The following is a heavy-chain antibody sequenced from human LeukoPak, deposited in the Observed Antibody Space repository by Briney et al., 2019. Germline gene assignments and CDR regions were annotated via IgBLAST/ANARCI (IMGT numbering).Heavy chain of an antibody. CDR1: GFTFSNYA. V-gene: IGHV3-64*01. Sequence: GGSLRLSCAASGFTFSNYAMHWVRQAPGKGLEYVSAIRSNGGSTYYANSVKGRFTISRDNSKNTLYLQMGSLRAEDTAVYYCARDWELSDWGQGTLVTVSS. CDR3: ARDWELSD. D-gene: IGHD3-16*02. J-gene: IGHJ4*02. CDR2: IRSNGGST.